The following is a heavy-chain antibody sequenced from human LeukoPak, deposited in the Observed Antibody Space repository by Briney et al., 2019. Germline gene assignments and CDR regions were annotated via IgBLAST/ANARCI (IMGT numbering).Heavy chain of an antibody. CDR1: GFTFYSYA. V-gene: IGHV3-23*01. J-gene: IGHJ6*02. Sequence: GGSLRLSCAASGFTFYSYAMSWVRQAPGKGLEWVSVIGGTGSSTFYADSVKGRFTISRDNSKNTLSLQMNNLRAEDTALYSCAKDRPSGSWYVDYYAMDVWGQGTTVTVSS. D-gene: IGHD6-13*01. CDR3: AKDRPSGSWYVDYYAMDV. CDR2: IGGTGSST.